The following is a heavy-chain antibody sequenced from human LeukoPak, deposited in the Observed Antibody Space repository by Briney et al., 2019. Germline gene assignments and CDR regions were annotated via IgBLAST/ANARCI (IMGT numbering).Heavy chain of an antibody. Sequence: SETLSLTCTVSGGSISSGDYYWSWIRQPPGKGLEWIGYIYYSGSTYYNPSLKSRVTISVDTSKNQFSLKLSSVTAADTAVYYCASQLGYCSGGSRYRGGGVDYWGQGTLVTVSS. D-gene: IGHD2-15*01. CDR1: GGSISSGDYY. CDR3: ASQLGYCSGGSRYRGGGVDY. J-gene: IGHJ4*02. V-gene: IGHV4-30-4*01. CDR2: IYYSGST.